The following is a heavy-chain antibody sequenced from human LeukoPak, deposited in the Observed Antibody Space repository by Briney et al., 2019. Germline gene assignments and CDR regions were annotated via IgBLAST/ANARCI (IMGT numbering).Heavy chain of an antibody. CDR2: IKQEGSEK. V-gene: IGHV3-7*03. CDR3: VSTQTFDY. J-gene: IGHJ4*02. Sequence: PGGSLRLSCAASGFTFSNYWMSWVRQAPGKGLEGVANIKQEGSEKNYVDSVKGRFTISRHNAKNSMYLQMNSLRAEDTAVYYCVSTQTFDYWGQGTLVTVSS. CDR1: GFTFSNYW.